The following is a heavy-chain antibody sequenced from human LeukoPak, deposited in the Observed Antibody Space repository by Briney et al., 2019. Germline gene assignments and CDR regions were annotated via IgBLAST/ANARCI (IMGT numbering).Heavy chain of an antibody. Sequence: PSETLSLTCTVSGGSISSSSYYWGWIRQPPGKGLEWIGSIYYSGSTYYNPSLKSRVTISVDTSKNQFSLKLSSVTAADTAVYYCARHVQLLTWVPLNYFDYWGQGTLVTVSS. D-gene: IGHD2-2*01. J-gene: IGHJ4*02. V-gene: IGHV4-39*01. CDR2: IYYSGST. CDR1: GGSISSSSYY. CDR3: ARHVQLLTWVPLNYFDY.